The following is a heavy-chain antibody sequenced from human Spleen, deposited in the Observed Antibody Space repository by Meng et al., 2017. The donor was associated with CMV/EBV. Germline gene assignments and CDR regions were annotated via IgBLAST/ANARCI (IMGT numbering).Heavy chain of an antibody. D-gene: IGHD3-10*01. CDR1: GYTLSSTGVG. J-gene: IGHJ4*02. Sequence: SGYTLSSTGVGVDWIRQTPGKGLEWPALIYWDNERRYSPSLESRLTISKDTSENQVVLTMTKMDPVDTGTYYCAHGWFGELLLGFGSWGQGSLVTVSS. CDR2: IYWDNER. V-gene: IGHV2-5*02. CDR3: AHGWFGELLLGFGS.